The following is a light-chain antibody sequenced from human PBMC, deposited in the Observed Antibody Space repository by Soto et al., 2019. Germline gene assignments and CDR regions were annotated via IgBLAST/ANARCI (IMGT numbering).Light chain of an antibody. Sequence: DIQMTQSPSTLSASVGDSVTITCRASQSISTWLAWFQQKPGKAPKFVIYRASSLERGIPSRFSGSGSGTEFTLTISSLQPDDFAPYYCQQYNSYPRTFGQGTKVDIK. CDR3: QQYNSYPRT. V-gene: IGKV1-5*03. J-gene: IGKJ1*01. CDR2: RAS. CDR1: QSISTW.